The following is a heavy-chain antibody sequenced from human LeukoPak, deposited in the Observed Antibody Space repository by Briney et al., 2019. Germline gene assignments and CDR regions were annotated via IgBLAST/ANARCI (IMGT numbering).Heavy chain of an antibody. CDR3: ARGIQIDY. Sequence: GGSLRLSCVVSGFDFSGFSMSWVRQAPGKGLEWVAIMDEYGSDIFYVESVKGRFIISRANARNSLYLQMNNLRAEDTAVYYCARGIQIDYWGQRTLVTVSS. CDR2: MDEYGSDI. CDR1: GFDFSGFS. V-gene: IGHV3-7*04. D-gene: IGHD5-18*01. J-gene: IGHJ4*02.